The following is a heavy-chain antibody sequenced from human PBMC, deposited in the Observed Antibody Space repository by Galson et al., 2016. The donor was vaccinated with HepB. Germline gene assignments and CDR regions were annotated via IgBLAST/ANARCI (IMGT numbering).Heavy chain of an antibody. V-gene: IGHV6-1*01. Sequence: CAISGDSVSSNSAAWNWIRQSPSRGLEWLGRTYYESKWYRDYAVSVESRIAINADTSKNQFSLQLNSVTPEDTALSYCARNYYGSGGYYTLFDYWGQGTPVTVSS. CDR2: TYYESKWYR. CDR1: GDSVSSNSAA. CDR3: ARNYYGSGGYYTLFDY. J-gene: IGHJ4*02. D-gene: IGHD3-10*01.